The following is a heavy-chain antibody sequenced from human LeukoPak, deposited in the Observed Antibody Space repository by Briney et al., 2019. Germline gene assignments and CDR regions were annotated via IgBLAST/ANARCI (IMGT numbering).Heavy chain of an antibody. CDR2: IWYDGSNK. CDR1: GFTFSSYG. D-gene: IGHD5-24*01. Sequence: GRSLRLSCAASGFTFSSYGMHWVRQAPGKGLEWVAVIWYDGSNKYYADSVKGRFTISRDNSKNTLYLQMSSLRAEDTAVYYCAKDRDRYNFAAFDYWGQGTLVTVSS. CDR3: AKDRDRYNFAAFDY. V-gene: IGHV3-33*06. J-gene: IGHJ4*02.